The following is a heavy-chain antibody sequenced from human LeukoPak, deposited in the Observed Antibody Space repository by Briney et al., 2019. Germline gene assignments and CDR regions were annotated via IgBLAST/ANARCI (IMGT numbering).Heavy chain of an antibody. CDR3: AEGPPAGKVAVDYYYYMDV. D-gene: IGHD2-15*01. CDR1: GFTFSSYG. Sequence: GGSLRLSCAASGFTFSSYGMHGVRQAPGKGLEWVAVISYDGSNKYYAASVKGRFTISRDNSKNTLYLQMNSLRAEDTAVYYCAEGPPAGKVAVDYYYYMDVWGKGTTVTVSS. V-gene: IGHV3-30*18. J-gene: IGHJ6*03. CDR2: ISYDGSNK.